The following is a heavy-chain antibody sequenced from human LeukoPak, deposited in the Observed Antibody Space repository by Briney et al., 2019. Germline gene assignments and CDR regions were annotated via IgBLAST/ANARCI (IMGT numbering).Heavy chain of an antibody. CDR3: AKDKGGDYYGSGTVFDY. CDR1: GFTFSSYA. CDR2: ISGSGGTT. V-gene: IGHV3-23*01. Sequence: GGSLRLSCAASGFTFSSYAMTWVRQAPGKGLEWVSGISGSGGTTYYADSVKGRFTISRDNSKNTLYLQMNSLRAEDTAVYYCAKDKGGDYYGSGTVFDYWGQGTLVTVSS. D-gene: IGHD3-10*01. J-gene: IGHJ4*02.